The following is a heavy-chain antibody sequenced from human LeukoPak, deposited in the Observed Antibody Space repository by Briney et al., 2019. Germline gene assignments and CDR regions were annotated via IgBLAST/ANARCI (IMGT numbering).Heavy chain of an antibody. J-gene: IGHJ4*02. CDR3: AREEGIAAAGTFDY. CDR1: GYTFTGYY. V-gene: IGHV1-2*02. Sequence: ASVKVSCKASGYTFTGYYMHWVRQAPGQGLEWMGWINPNSGGTNYAQKFQGRVTITADKSTSTAYMELSSLRSEDTAVYYCAREEGIAAAGTFDYWGQGTLVTVSS. D-gene: IGHD6-13*01. CDR2: INPNSGGT.